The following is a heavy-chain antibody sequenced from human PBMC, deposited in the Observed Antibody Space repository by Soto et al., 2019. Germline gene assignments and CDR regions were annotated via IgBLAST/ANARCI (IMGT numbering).Heavy chain of an antibody. CDR3: ARGMYYYDSSGYYGMDV. Sequence: NPSETLSLTCTVSGGSISSYYWSWIRQPAGKGLEWIGRIYTSGSTNYNPSLKSRVTMSVDTSKNQFSLKLSSVTAADTAVYYCARGMYYYDSSGYYGMDVWGQGATVTVSS. D-gene: IGHD3-22*01. CDR2: IYTSGST. V-gene: IGHV4-4*07. J-gene: IGHJ6*02. CDR1: GGSISSYY.